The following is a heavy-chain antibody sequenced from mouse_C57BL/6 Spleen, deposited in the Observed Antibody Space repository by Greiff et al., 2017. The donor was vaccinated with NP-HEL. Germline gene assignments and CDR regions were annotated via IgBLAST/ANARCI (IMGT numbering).Heavy chain of an antibody. Sequence: EVHLVESGEGLVKPGGSLKLSCAASGFTFSSYAMSWVRQTPEKRLEWVAYISSGGDYIYYADTVKGRFTISRDNARNTLYLQMSSLKSEDTAMYYCTRAQLTGTLYAMDYWGQGTSVTVSS. V-gene: IGHV5-9-1*02. CDR2: ISSGGDYI. CDR1: GFTFSSYA. CDR3: TRAQLTGTLYAMDY. D-gene: IGHD4-1*01. J-gene: IGHJ4*01.